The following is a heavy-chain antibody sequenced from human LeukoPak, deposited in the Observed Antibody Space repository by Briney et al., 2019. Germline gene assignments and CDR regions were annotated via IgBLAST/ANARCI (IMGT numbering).Heavy chain of an antibody. CDR2: ISSSSSTI. CDR1: GFTFSHYS. Sequence: PGGSLRLSCAASGFTFSHYSMNWVRQAPGKGLEWVSYISSSSSTIYYADSVKGRFTISRDNAKNSLYLQMNSLRAEDTAVYFCARVVLGFSSGWLRGVPNYFDYWGQGTLVTVSS. D-gene: IGHD6-19*01. V-gene: IGHV3-48*01. CDR3: ARVVLGFSSGWLRGVPNYFDY. J-gene: IGHJ4*02.